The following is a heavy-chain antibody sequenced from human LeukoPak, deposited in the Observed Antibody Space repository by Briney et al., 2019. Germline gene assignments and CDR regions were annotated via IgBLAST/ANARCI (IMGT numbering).Heavy chain of an antibody. D-gene: IGHD3-22*01. CDR1: GFTFSSYS. V-gene: IGHV3-48*01. CDR2: ISSSSSTI. Sequence: QPGGSLRLSCAASGFTFSSYSMNWVRQAPGKGLEWVSYISSSSSTIYYADSVKGRFTISRDNAKNSLYLQMNSLRAEDTAVYYCARDWGSSGYYPIDYWGQGTLVTVSS. CDR3: ARDWGSSGYYPIDY. J-gene: IGHJ4*02.